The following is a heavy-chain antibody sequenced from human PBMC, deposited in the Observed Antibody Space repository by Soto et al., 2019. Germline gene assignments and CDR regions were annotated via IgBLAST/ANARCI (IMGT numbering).Heavy chain of an antibody. J-gene: IGHJ6*02. Sequence: QITLKESGPTLVKPTQTLTLTCTFPGFSFSSIGEGVGWIRQPPGKALEWLALIYWDDDKRYSPSLKSRLTITKDPSKNPVVLTMTTMDPVDTATYYCVQSRCGGDCLQSYSSHSYYGLDVWGQGTTVTVSS. CDR3: VQSRCGGDCLQSYSSHSYYGLDV. CDR1: GFSFSSIGEG. D-gene: IGHD2-21*02. V-gene: IGHV2-5*02. CDR2: IYWDDDK.